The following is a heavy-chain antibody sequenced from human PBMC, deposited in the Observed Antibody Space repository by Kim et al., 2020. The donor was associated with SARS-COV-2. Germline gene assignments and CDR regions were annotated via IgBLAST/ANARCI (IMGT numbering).Heavy chain of an antibody. CDR1: GFTFSSYA. CDR3: AKDLAVSYFSGALGVLI. D-gene: IGHD3-10*01. V-gene: IGHV3-23*01. CDR2: ISGSGGST. Sequence: GGSLRLSCAASGFTFSSYAMSWVRQAPGKGLEWVSAISGSGGSTYYADSVKGRFTISRDNSKNTLYLQMNSLRAEDTAVYYCAKDLAVSYFSGALGVLIWGQGTLVTVSS. J-gene: IGHJ4*02.